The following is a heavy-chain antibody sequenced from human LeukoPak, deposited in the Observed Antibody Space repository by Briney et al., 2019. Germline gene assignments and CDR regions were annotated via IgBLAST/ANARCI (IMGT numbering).Heavy chain of an antibody. CDR1: GGSISSYY. J-gene: IGHJ5*02. Sequence: SETLSLTCTVSGGSISSYYWSWIRQHPGKGLEWIGYIYYSGSTYYNPSLKSRVTISVDTSKNQFSLKLSSVTAADTAVYYCARVKAGGTSCYSCWFDPWGQGTLVTVSS. V-gene: IGHV4-59*06. CDR2: IYYSGST. CDR3: ARVKAGGTSCYSCWFDP. D-gene: IGHD2-2*01.